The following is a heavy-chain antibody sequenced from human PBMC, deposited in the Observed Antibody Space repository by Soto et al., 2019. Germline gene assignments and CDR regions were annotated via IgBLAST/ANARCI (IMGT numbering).Heavy chain of an antibody. Sequence: SVKVSCKASGGTFSSYAISWVRQAPGQGLEWMGGIIPIFGTANYAQKFQGRVTITADESTSTAYMELSSLRSEDTDVYYCARDPGKGYDFWSGYSRGGMDVCGQGTTVTVSS. CDR2: IIPIFGTA. V-gene: IGHV1-69*13. J-gene: IGHJ6*02. CDR1: GGTFSSYA. D-gene: IGHD3-3*01. CDR3: ARDPGKGYDFWSGYSRGGMDV.